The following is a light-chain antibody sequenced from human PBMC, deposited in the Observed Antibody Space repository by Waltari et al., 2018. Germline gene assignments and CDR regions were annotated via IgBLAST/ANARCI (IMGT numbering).Light chain of an antibody. Sequence: EIVLTQSPDFQSVTPKETVTITCRANQSIGGRLHWYQQKPDQSPKLLIKYGSQSISGVPSRFSGSGSGTEFTLTINSLEAEDAATYYCHQSNTVPRTFGQGTKLEIK. V-gene: IGKV6-21*02. CDR2: YGS. CDR3: HQSNTVPRT. CDR1: QSIGGR. J-gene: IGKJ2*01.